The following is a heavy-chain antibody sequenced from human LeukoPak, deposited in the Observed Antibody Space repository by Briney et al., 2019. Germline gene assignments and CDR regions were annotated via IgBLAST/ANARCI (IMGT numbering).Heavy chain of an antibody. V-gene: IGHV1-46*01. CDR1: GYTFTSYY. Sequence: ASVKVSCKASGYTFTSYYIHWVRQAPGQGLEWMGVINPSGGRTTYAQKFQGRVTMTRDTSTSTVYMELSSLRSDDTAVYYGMDVRGQGTTVTVSS. J-gene: IGHJ6*02. CDR3: MDV. CDR2: INPSGGRT.